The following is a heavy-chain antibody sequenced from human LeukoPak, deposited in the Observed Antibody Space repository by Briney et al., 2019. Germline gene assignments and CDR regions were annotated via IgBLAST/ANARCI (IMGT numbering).Heavy chain of an antibody. CDR3: ATYFYDNTHWGC. D-gene: IGHD3-22*01. CDR1: GGSITSTTFY. V-gene: IGHV4-39*01. CDR2: IYHTGIT. J-gene: IGHJ4*02. Sequence: PSETLSLTCTVSGGSITSTTFYWGWVRQPPGKGLDWIGSIYHTGITYYNPSLKSRVTMSVDTSKNQLSLKVNSVTAADTAVYYCATYFYDNTHWGCWGQGTLVTVSS.